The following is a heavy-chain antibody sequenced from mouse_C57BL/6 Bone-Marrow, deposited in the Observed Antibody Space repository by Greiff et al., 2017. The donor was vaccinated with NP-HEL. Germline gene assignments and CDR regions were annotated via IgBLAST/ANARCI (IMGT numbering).Heavy chain of an antibody. V-gene: IGHV1-26*01. CDR1: GYTFTDYY. J-gene: IGHJ3*01. Sequence: EVQLQQSGPELVKPGASVKISCKASGYTFTDYYMNWVKQSHGKSLEWIGDINPNNGGTSYNQKFKGKATLTVDKSSSTAYMELRSLTSEDSAVYYCMGSKFAYWGQGTLVTVSA. CDR2: INPNNGGT. CDR3: MGSKFAY. D-gene: IGHD1-1*02.